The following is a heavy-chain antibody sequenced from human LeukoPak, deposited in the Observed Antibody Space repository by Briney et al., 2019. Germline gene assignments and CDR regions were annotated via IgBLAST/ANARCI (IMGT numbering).Heavy chain of an antibody. CDR3: ARDSRRDYNYYYDYGMDV. D-gene: IGHD4-11*01. Sequence: SETLSLTCAVSGGSLSSSNWRSWVRPPPGKGLEWIGEIYHSGSTNYNPSLKSRVTISVDTSKNQFSLRLSSLPATDTAVYYFARDSRRDYNYYYDYGMDVWGQGTGVTVSS. CDR2: IYHSGST. CDR1: GGSLSSSNW. V-gene: IGHV4-4*02. J-gene: IGHJ6*02.